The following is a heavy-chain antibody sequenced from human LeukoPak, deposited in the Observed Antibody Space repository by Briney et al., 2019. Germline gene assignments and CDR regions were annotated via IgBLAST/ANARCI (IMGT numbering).Heavy chain of an antibody. J-gene: IGHJ4*02. CDR2: IEQDGSEK. CDR3: ARDKGGPYYDFWSGYYPEYFDY. CDR1: GFTFSSYW. V-gene: IGHV3-7*01. D-gene: IGHD3-3*01. Sequence: RGSLRLSCAASGFTFSSYWMSWVRQAPGKGLEWVANIEQDGSEKYYVDSVKGRLTTSRDNAKNSLYLQMNSLRAEDTAVYYSARDKGGPYYDFWSGYYPEYFDYWGQGTLVTVSS.